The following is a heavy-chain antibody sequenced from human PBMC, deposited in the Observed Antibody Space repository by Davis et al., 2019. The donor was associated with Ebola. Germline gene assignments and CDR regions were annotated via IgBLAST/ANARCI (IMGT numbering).Heavy chain of an antibody. V-gene: IGHV4-34*01. CDR1: GGSFSGYY. D-gene: IGHD5-18*01. J-gene: IGHJ5*02. Sequence: PSETLSLTCAVYGGSFSGYYWSWIRQPPGKGLEWIGEINHSGSTNYNPSLKSRVTISVDTSKNQFSLKLSSVTAADTAVYYCARQGGYSYGPWGNWFDPWGQGTLVTVSS. CDR2: INHSGST. CDR3: ARQGGYSYGPWGNWFDP.